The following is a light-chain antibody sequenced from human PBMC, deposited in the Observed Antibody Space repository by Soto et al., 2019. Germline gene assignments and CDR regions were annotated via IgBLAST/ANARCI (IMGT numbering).Light chain of an antibody. J-gene: IGKJ1*01. Sequence: DIQMTQSPYSLSAAVGDRVTIACRASQNINTYLNWYQQKPGEAPKLLIFDAASLQSGVPSRFSGGGSRTDFTLTITSLQPEDFATYSCQQSYNAPPTFGQGTKVDIK. V-gene: IGKV1-39*01. CDR3: QQSYNAPPT. CDR1: QNINTY. CDR2: DAA.